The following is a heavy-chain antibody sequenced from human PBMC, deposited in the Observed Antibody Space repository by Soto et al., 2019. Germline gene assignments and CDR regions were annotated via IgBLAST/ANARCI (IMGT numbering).Heavy chain of an antibody. V-gene: IGHV3-21*01. CDR2: ISSTSSDI. Sequence: GWGERICCAASGFTVSSYSIYWVRQAPGKGLEWVSSISSTSSDIYYADSVRGRFTISRDNAKSSLYLQLNSLRAEDTAVYYCARDPSYFDFWGQGTLV. J-gene: IGHJ4*02. CDR1: GFTVSSYS. CDR3: ARDPSYFDF.